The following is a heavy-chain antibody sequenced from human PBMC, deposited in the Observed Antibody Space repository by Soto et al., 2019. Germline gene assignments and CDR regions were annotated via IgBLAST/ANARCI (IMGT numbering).Heavy chain of an antibody. Sequence: GGSLRLSCAASGFTLSSYAMSWIRQAPGKGLEWVSSISGSGNTYYADSVKGRLTISRDNSKNTLYLQMNSLRAEDTAVYYGAKVLRDGLRTYDSWGHGTVVTVSS. CDR1: GFTLSSYA. D-gene: IGHD4-17*01. CDR3: AKVLRDGLRTYDS. CDR2: ISGSGNT. J-gene: IGHJ5*01. V-gene: IGHV3-23*01.